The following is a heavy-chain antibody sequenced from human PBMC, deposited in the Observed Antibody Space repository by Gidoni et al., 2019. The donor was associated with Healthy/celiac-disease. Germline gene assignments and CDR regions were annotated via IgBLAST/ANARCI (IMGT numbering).Heavy chain of an antibody. D-gene: IGHD3-22*01. CDR1: GFPFSSYG. J-gene: IGHJ6*04. CDR2: ITYDGRNK. V-gene: IGHV3-30*18. CDR3: AKNYDYDSSGGGCTMDV. Sequence: QVQLVASGGGVVQPGRSLRLSCAASGFPFSSYGMHWVRQAPGKGLEWGEVITYDGRNKYDADSVKGRFTIARDNSKNTLYLQMNSLRAEDTAVYYCAKNYDYDSSGGGCTMDVWGKGTTVTVSS.